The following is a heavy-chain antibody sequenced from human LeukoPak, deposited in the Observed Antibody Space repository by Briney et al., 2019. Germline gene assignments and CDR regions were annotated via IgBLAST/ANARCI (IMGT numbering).Heavy chain of an antibody. Sequence: PSETLSLTCTVSGGSISSSSYYWSWIRQPPEKGLEWIGYIYSSGSTNYNPSLKSRVTMSVDTSKNQFSLKVSSVTAADTAVYYCARVFDSGSQAYFYYMDVWGKGTTVTISS. D-gene: IGHD3-10*01. CDR1: GGSISSSSYY. CDR2: IYSSGST. J-gene: IGHJ6*03. CDR3: ARVFDSGSQAYFYYMDV. V-gene: IGHV4-61*01.